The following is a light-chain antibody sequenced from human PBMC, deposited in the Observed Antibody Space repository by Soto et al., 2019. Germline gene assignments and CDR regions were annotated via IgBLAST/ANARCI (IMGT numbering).Light chain of an antibody. Sequence: DIVMTQSPLSLPVTPGEPASISRRSSQSLLHSNGYNYLDWYLQKPGQSPQLLIYLGSNRASGVPDRFSGSGSGTDFTLKISRVEAEDVGVYYCMQALQTPITFGPGTKVDIK. V-gene: IGKV2-28*01. CDR3: MQALQTPIT. CDR1: QSLLHSNGYNY. CDR2: LGS. J-gene: IGKJ3*01.